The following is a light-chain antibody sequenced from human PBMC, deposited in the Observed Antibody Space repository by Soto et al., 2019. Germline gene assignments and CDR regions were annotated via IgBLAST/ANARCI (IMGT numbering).Light chain of an antibody. Sequence: DIVMTQSPLSLPVTPGEPASISCRSSQSLLDSNGYNYLDWYLQRPGQSPQLLIYLGSNRASGVPDRFSGSGSGTDFTLKISRVEAEDVGVYYCMQGIPTPLTFCGGTKVEIK. CDR1: QSLLDSNGYNY. V-gene: IGKV2-28*01. CDR2: LGS. CDR3: MQGIPTPLT. J-gene: IGKJ4*01.